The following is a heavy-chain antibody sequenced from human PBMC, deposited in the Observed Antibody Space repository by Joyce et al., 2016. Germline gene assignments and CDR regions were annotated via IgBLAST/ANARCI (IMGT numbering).Heavy chain of an antibody. CDR1: GGSISSYY. J-gene: IGHJ6*02. Sequence: QVQLQESGPGLVKPSETLSLTYTVSGGSISSYYWTWIRQHPGKGLEWIGYIYYSGSTNYNPSLKNRVTISIDTSKKQFSLKVRSVTAADTAVYYCARDRGYYGSGRPRNYYYGMDVWGRGTTVTVSS. CDR3: ARDRGYYGSGRPRNYYYGMDV. V-gene: IGHV4-59*01. D-gene: IGHD3-10*01. CDR2: IYYSGST.